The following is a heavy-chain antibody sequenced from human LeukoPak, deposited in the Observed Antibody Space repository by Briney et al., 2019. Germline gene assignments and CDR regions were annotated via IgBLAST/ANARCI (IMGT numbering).Heavy chain of an antibody. D-gene: IGHD2-15*01. CDR1: GYTFTSYY. Sequence: ASVKVSCKASGYTFTSYYIHWVRQAPGQGREWMGAINPSDISTTYAQKFQGRVTMTRDTHTSTVYMQLTSLRSEDTAVYYCGRVNSGGYRLDYWGQGTLVTVSS. J-gene: IGHJ4*02. V-gene: IGHV1-46*01. CDR2: INPSDIST. CDR3: GRVNSGGYRLDY.